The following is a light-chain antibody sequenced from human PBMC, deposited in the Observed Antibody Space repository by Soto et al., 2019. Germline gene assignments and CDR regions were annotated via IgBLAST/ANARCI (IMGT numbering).Light chain of an antibody. CDR3: QQRSNWPWT. CDR1: QSVSSY. J-gene: IGKJ1*01. V-gene: IGKV3-11*01. CDR2: DAS. Sequence: EIVLTQSPATLSLSPGEIATLSCRASQSVSSYLAWYQQKPGQAPRLLIYDASNRATGIPARFSGSGSGTDFTLTISSREPEDFAVYYCQQRSNWPWTFGQGTKVEI.